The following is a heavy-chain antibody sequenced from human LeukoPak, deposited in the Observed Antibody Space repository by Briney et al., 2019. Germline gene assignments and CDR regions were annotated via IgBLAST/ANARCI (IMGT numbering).Heavy chain of an antibody. D-gene: IGHD3-9*01. J-gene: IGHJ6*04. Sequence: GGSLRLSCAASGFTFSSYWMHWVRQAPGKGLVWVSRINSDGSSTSYADSVKGRFTISRDNAKKSLYLQMNTLRAEDTAVYYCARDRLMFDDILTAYFLSDALDIWGKGTTVTVSS. CDR3: ARDRLMFDDILTAYFLSDALDI. V-gene: IGHV3-74*01. CDR2: INSDGSST. CDR1: GFTFSSYW.